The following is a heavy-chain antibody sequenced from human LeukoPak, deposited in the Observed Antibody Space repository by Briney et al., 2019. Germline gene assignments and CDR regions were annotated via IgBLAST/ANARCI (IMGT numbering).Heavy chain of an antibody. D-gene: IGHD2-8*02. CDR3: MPGRGY. Sequence: GGSLVLSCTASGFPFQSYWMNWIRQAPGKGLELVANINADGSDKYFMDSVKGRFSISRDNANNRLYLQMTSLRAEDTAVYYCMPGRGYWGQGTLVAVSS. J-gene: IGHJ4*02. CDR2: INADGSDK. V-gene: IGHV3-7*01. CDR1: GFPFQSYW.